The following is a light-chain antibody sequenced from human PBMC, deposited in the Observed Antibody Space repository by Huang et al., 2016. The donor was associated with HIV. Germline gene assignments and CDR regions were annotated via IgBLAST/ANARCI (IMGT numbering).Light chain of an antibody. V-gene: IGKV3-11*01. Sequence: EIVLTQSPATLSSSPGERATLSCRASQSVNSFLAWYQQRPGQAPRLLIYDTYNRASGIPARFIGSGSGTDFTLTIFSLEPEDVAVYYCQQRSSWPSFGQGTRVEIK. CDR1: QSVNSF. J-gene: IGKJ1*01. CDR2: DTY. CDR3: QQRSSWPS.